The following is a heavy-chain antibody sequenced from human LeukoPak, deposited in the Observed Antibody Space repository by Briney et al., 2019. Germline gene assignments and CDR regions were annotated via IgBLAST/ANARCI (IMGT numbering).Heavy chain of an antibody. CDR3: ARVKRYDYYYIDV. CDR1: GGTFSSYA. CDR2: IIPIFGRA. Sequence: ASVKVSCKASGGTFSSYAISWVRQAPGQGIGWMGGIIPIFGRANYAQKFQGRVTITTDKSTSTAYMELRSLRSEDTAVYYCARVKRYDYYYIDVWGKGTTVTVSS. J-gene: IGHJ6*03. V-gene: IGHV1-69*05. D-gene: IGHD5-24*01.